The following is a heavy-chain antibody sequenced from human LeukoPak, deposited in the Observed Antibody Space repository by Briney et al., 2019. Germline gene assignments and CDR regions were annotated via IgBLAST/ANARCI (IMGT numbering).Heavy chain of an antibody. CDR3: AKVALNYYCSGGSCYSDS. D-gene: IGHD2-15*01. CDR2: ISGSGYTT. Sequence: PGGSLRLSCAASGFTFINYGMSWARQAPGKGLEWVSTISGSGYTTYYADSVKGRFTISRDNSKNTLYLQMNSLRAEDTAVYYCAKVALNYYCSGGSCYSDSWGQGTLVTVSS. J-gene: IGHJ4*02. V-gene: IGHV3-23*01. CDR1: GFTFINYG.